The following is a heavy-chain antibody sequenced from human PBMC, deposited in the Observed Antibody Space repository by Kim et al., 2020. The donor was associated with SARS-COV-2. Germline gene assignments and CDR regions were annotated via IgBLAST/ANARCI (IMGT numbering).Heavy chain of an antibody. CDR1: GFTFSSYG. Sequence: GGSLRLSCAASGFTFSSYGMHWVRQAPGKGLEWVAVISYDGSKKYYADSVKGRFTISRDNSKNTLYLQMNSLGAEDTAVYYCAKEEGSGYSSGWTYYYYGMDVWGQGTTVTVSS. CDR3: AKEEGSGYSSGWTYYYYGMDV. J-gene: IGHJ6*02. D-gene: IGHD6-19*01. V-gene: IGHV3-30*18. CDR2: ISYDGSKK.